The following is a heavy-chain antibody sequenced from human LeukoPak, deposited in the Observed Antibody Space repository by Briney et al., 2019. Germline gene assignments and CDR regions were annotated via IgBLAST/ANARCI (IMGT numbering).Heavy chain of an antibody. V-gene: IGHV3-33*01. D-gene: IGHD5-24*01. Sequence: PGGSLRLSCAATGFTFSHFGMHWVRQAPGKGLEWVAVIWYNGRNQYYRNSVKGRFTISRDNFKNTLHLQMNSLRVEDTAMYYCVSEGTSGNGDGYNSYDYWGQGTLVTVSS. CDR1: GFTFSHFG. CDR3: VSEGTSGNGDGYNSYDY. CDR2: IWYNGRNQ. J-gene: IGHJ4*02.